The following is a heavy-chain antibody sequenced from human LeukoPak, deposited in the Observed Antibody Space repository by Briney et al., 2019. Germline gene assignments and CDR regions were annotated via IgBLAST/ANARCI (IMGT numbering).Heavy chain of an antibody. D-gene: IGHD3-16*01. V-gene: IGHV6-1*01. CDR3: ARAEKGDANWFDP. Sequence: PSQTLSLTCAISGDSVSSNSAAWNWIRQSPSSGLEWLGRTYYRSKWYNDYAVSVKSRITISPDTSKNQFSLQLNSVTPEDTAVYYCARAEKGDANWFDPWGQGTLVTVSS. CDR1: GDSVSSNSAA. J-gene: IGHJ5*02. CDR2: TYYRSKWYN.